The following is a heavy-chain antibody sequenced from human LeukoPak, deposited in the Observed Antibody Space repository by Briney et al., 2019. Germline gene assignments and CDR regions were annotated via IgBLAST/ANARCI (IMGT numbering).Heavy chain of an antibody. V-gene: IGHV4-59*01. D-gene: IGHD3-10*01. Sequence: PSETLSLTCTVSGGSISSYYWSWIRPPPGKGLEWIWYIYYSGSTNYNPSLKSRVTISVDTSKDQFSLKLSSVTAADTAVYYCARVAAPGGYYYYYMDVWGKGTTVTVSS. CDR2: IYYSGST. J-gene: IGHJ6*03. CDR3: ARVAAPGGYYYYYMDV. CDR1: GGSISSYY.